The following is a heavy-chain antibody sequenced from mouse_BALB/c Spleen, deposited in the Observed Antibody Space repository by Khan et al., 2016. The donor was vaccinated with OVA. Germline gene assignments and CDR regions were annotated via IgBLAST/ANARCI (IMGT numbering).Heavy chain of an antibody. CDR1: GFSLTSYG. CDR3: ARNYDYDEGLAY. V-gene: IGHV2-2*02. D-gene: IGHD2-4*01. Sequence: VQLKESGPGLVQPSQSLSITCTVSGFSLTSYGVHWVRQSPGEGLEWLGVIWSGGSTDYNAAFISRLSISKDNSKSQVFFKMNSLQANDTAIYYCARNYDYDEGLAYWGQGTLVTVSA. CDR2: IWSGGST. J-gene: IGHJ3*01.